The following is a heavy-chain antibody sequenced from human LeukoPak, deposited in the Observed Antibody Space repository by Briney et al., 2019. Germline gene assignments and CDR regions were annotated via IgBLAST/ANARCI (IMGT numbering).Heavy chain of an antibody. V-gene: IGHV4-38-2*02. CDR2: IYHSGST. D-gene: IGHD2-2*01. CDR3: ASLLGEGVVVPAARVYYYYYMDV. CDR1: GYSISSGYY. J-gene: IGHJ6*03. Sequence: SETLSLTCTVSGYSISSGYYWGWIRQPPGKGLEWIGSIYHSGSTYYNPSLKSRVTISVDTSKNQFSLKLSSVTAADTAVYYCASLLGEGVVVPAARVYYYYYMDVWGKGTTVTVSS.